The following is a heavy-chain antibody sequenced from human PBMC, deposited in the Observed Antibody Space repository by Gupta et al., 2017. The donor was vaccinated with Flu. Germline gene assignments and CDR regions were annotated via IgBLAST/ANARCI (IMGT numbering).Heavy chain of an antibody. CDR1: GGTFSSYT. J-gene: IGHJ6*02. CDR3: ARDGGNIVVVPAATPYYYYGMDV. D-gene: IGHD2-2*01. CDR2: IIPILGIA. Sequence: QVQLVQSGAEVKKPGSSVKVSCKASGGTFSSYTISWVRQAPGQGLEWMGRIIPILGIANYAQKFQGRVTITADKSTSTAYMELSSLRSEDTAVYYCARDGGNIVVVPAATPYYYYGMDVWGQGTTVTVSS. V-gene: IGHV1-69*08.